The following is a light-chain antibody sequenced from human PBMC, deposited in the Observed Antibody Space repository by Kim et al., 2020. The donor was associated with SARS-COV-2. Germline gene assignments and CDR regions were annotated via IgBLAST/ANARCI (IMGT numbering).Light chain of an antibody. V-gene: IGKV4-1*01. CDR3: QQYYTPPYT. CDR2: WAS. Sequence: DIVMTQSPDSLPVTLGERATVNCKSSQSLLYSSNNQNYLAWYQHKPGQPPKLLIYWASARDSGVPDRFSGSGSGTDFTLTISSLQPEDVALYFCQQYYTPPYTFGQGTKLEIK. CDR1: QSLLYSSNNQNY. J-gene: IGKJ2*01.